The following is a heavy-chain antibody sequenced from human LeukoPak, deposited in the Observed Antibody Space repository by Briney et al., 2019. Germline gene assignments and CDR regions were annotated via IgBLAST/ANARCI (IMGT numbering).Heavy chain of an antibody. V-gene: IGHV4-38-2*01. CDR3: ARVGGDDSTGHYSVDY. Sequence: KPSETLSLTCAVSGYSITSTYWWGWIRQTPGRGLEWIGSLHHSGSTSYSPSLKSRVTISVDTSKNQFSLRLSSVTAADTAVDYCARVGGDDSTGHYSVDYWGQGTLVTVSS. CDR1: GYSITSTYW. CDR2: LHHSGST. J-gene: IGHJ4*02. D-gene: IGHD3-22*01.